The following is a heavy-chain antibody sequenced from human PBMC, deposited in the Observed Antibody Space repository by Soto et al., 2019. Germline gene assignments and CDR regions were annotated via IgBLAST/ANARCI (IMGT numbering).Heavy chain of an antibody. CDR1: GFTFSNYA. CDR3: AKGPNHDFWSGYYLEY. J-gene: IGHJ4*02. D-gene: IGHD3-3*01. Sequence: EVQLLESGGGLVQPGGSLRLSCAASGFTFSNYAMSWVRQAPGKGLEWVSAVSGSGGSTYYADSVKGRFTISRDNSRNTLYVQMNSLRAEDTAVYYCAKGPNHDFWSGYYLEYWGQGSLVTVSS. V-gene: IGHV3-23*01. CDR2: VSGSGGST.